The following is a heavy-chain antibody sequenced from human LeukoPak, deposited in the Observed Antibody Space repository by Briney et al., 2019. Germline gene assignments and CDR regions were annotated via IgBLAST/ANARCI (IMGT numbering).Heavy chain of an antibody. Sequence: PSETLSLTCTVSGGSISSGGYYWSWLRQHPGKGVEWIGYIYYSGSTYYNPSLKSRVTISVDTSKNQFSLKLSSVTAADTAVYYCARQPPRYYYYGMDVWGQGTTVTVSS. CDR2: IYYSGST. V-gene: IGHV4-31*03. CDR1: GGSISSGGYY. CDR3: ARQPPRYYYYGMDV. J-gene: IGHJ6*02. D-gene: IGHD1-14*01.